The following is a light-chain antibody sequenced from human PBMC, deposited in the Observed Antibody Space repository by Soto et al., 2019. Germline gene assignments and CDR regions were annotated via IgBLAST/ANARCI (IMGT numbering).Light chain of an antibody. CDR1: QSVSRY. CDR2: DAS. CDR3: QQRSNWPALT. V-gene: IGKV3-11*01. Sequence: ELVFTQSPATLSLSPGERATLSCRASQSVSRYLAWYQKKPGQAPRLLIYDASNRATGIPARFSGIVSGTDFTLTTSSLETEDFSVYDCQQRSNWPALTFGGGTKVDIK. J-gene: IGKJ4*01.